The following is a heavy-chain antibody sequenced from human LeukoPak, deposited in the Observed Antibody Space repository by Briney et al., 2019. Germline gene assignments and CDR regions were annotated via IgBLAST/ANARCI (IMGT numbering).Heavy chain of an antibody. CDR3: ARGGLRFLEWLSQGVDY. D-gene: IGHD3-3*01. J-gene: IGHJ4*02. V-gene: IGHV1-46*01. CDR2: INPSGGGT. CDR1: GYTFTSYY. Sequence: ASVKVSCKASGYTFTSYYMHWVRQAPGQGLEWMGVINPSGGGTSYAQKFQGRVTVTRDTSTSTLYMQLSSLRSEDTAVYYCARGGLRFLEWLSQGVDYWGQGTLVTVSS.